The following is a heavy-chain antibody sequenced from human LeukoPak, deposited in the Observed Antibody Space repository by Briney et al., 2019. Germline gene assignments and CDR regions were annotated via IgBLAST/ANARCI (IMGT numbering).Heavy chain of an antibody. CDR1: GGSISSGGYY. Sequence: SQTLSLTCTVSGGSISSGGYYWSWIRQHPGKGPEWIGYIYYSGSTYYNPSLKSRVTISVDTSKNQFSLKLSSVTAADTAVYYCARERTYGDYSFDYWGQGTLVTVSS. CDR3: ARERTYGDYSFDY. D-gene: IGHD4-17*01. V-gene: IGHV4-31*03. CDR2: IYYSGST. J-gene: IGHJ4*02.